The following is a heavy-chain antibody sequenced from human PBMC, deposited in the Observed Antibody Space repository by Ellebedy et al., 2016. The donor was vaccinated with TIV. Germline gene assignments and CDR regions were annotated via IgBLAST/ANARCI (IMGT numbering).Heavy chain of an antibody. V-gene: IGHV1-24*01. Sequence: ASVKVSCXVSGYTLTELSMHWVRQAPGKGLEWMGGFDPEDGETIYAQKFQGRVTMTEDTSTDTAYMELSSLRSEDTAVYYRATEKSTYYYDSSGYYYGGYFDLWGRGTLVTVSS. CDR1: GYTLTELS. CDR2: FDPEDGET. J-gene: IGHJ2*01. CDR3: ATEKSTYYYDSSGYYYGGYFDL. D-gene: IGHD3-22*01.